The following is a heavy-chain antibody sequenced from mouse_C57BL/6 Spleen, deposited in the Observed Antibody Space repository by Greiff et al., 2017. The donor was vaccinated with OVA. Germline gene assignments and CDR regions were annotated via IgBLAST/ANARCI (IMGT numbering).Heavy chain of an antibody. CDR3: AKHADYDLGSGFYAMDY. J-gene: IGHJ4*01. D-gene: IGHD2-4*01. V-gene: IGHV2-9*01. CDR2: IWGGGST. CDR1: GFSLTSYG. Sequence: VHLVESGPGLVAPSQSLSITCTVSGFSLTSYGVDWVRQPPGTGLEWLGVIWGGGSTNYNSALMSRLSISKDNSKSQVFLKMNSLQPDDTSMYYCAKHADYDLGSGFYAMDYWGQGTSVTVSS.